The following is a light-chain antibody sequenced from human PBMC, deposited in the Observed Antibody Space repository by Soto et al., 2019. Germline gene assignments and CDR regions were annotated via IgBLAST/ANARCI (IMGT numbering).Light chain of an antibody. J-gene: IGKJ1*01. CDR3: QQYGSSPRT. Sequence: EIVLTQSPGTLSLSPGERATLSCRASQSVNSSSIAWYQQKPGQAPRLLIYGASSRATGIPDSFGGSGSGTDFTLTISRLEPEDFAVFYCQQYGSSPRTFGQGTKVEVK. CDR2: GAS. V-gene: IGKV3-20*01. CDR1: QSVNSSS.